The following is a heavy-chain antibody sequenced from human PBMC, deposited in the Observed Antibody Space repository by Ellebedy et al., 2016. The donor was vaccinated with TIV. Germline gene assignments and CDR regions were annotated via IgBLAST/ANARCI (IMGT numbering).Heavy chain of an antibody. V-gene: IGHV4-59*12. CDR2: IYYSGST. D-gene: IGHD3-9*01. J-gene: IGHJ4*02. CDR1: GGSFSGYY. CDR3: ARVGGDLAGFRSYDY. Sequence: SETLSLTCAVYGGSFSGYYWSWIRQPPGKGLEWIGYIYYSGSTNYNPSLKSRVTISVDTSKNQFSLKMSSVTAADTAVYYCARVGGDLAGFRSYDYWGQGTLVTVSS.